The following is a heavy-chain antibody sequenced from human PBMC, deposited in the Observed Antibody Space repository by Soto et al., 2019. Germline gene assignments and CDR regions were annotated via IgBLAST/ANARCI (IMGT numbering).Heavy chain of an antibody. CDR2: ISPYNGNT. J-gene: IGHJ6*02. D-gene: IGHD1-26*01. V-gene: IGHV1-18*01. CDR3: ARGAPSWAYGMDV. CDR1: GYTFTTYG. Sequence: QVQLVQSGAEVKKPGASVKVSCEASGYTFTTYGLSWVRQAPGQGLAWMGWISPYNGNTNDAQKFQGRVTMTTDTSKSTAYMDLRSLRSDDTAVYYCARGAPSWAYGMDVWGQGTTVTVSS.